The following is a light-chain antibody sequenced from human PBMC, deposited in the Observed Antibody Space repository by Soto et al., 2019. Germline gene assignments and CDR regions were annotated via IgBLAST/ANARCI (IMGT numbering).Light chain of an antibody. CDR2: GPS. V-gene: IGKV3-20*01. CDR3: QQYGSSPLT. J-gene: IGKJ4*01. CDR1: QSVSSSY. Sequence: EIVLTQSPGTLSLSPGXRATLSCRASQSVSSSYLAWYRQRPGQAPRLLIYGPSSRATGIPDRFSGSGSGTDFTLTISRLEPEDFAVYYCQQYGSSPLTFGGGTKVDIK.